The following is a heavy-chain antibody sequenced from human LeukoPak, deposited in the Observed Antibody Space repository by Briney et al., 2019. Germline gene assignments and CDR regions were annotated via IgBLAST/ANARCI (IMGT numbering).Heavy chain of an antibody. Sequence: ASVKVSCKASGYTFTGYYMHWVRQAPGQGLEWMGWINPNSGGTNYAQKFQGRVTMTRDTSISTAYMELSRLRSDDTAVYYCARALTHYYDSSGYYYFDYWGQGTLVTVSS. D-gene: IGHD3-22*01. CDR2: INPNSGGT. J-gene: IGHJ4*02. V-gene: IGHV1-2*02. CDR3: ARALTHYYDSSGYYYFDY. CDR1: GYTFTGYY.